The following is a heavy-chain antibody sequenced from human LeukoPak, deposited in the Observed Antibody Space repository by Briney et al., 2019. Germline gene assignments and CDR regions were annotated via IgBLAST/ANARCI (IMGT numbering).Heavy chain of an antibody. D-gene: IGHD3-10*01. CDR2: IGASGGST. Sequence: PGGSLRLSCATSGFTFSSYAMSWVRQAPGKGLEWVSGIGASGGSTYYADSVKGRFTISRDNAKNSLYLQMNSLRADDTAVYYCAREEEWYASGTYYKGFDSWGQGTLVTVSS. V-gene: IGHV3-23*01. J-gene: IGHJ4*02. CDR1: GFTFSSYA. CDR3: AREEEWYASGTYYKGFDS.